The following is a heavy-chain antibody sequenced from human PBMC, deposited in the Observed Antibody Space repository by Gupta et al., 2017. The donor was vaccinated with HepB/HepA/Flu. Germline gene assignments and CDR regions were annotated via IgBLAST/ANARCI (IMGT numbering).Heavy chain of an antibody. CDR1: GGTFSSYA. Sequence: VQSGAEVKKPGSSVKVSCKASGGTFSSYAISWVRQAPGQGLEWMGGIIPIFGTANYAQKFQGRVTITADESTSTAYMELSSLRSEDTAVYYGASVYCSGGSCYPSGGWFDPRGQGTLVTVSS. CDR2: IIPIFGTA. CDR3: ASVYCSGGSCYPSGGWFDP. D-gene: IGHD2-15*01. J-gene: IGHJ5*02. V-gene: IGHV1-69*01.